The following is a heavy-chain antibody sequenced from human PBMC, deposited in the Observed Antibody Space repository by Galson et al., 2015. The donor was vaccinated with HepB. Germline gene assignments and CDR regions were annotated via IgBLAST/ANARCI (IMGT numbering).Heavy chain of an antibody. CDR1: GFTFGDYS. CDR2: IRSKASGGTT. V-gene: IGHV3-49*03. Sequence: SLRLSCAASGFTFGDYSMSWFRQAPGKGLEWVGFIRSKASGGTTENAASVKGRFTISRDDSKSIAYLQMNSLKTEDTAMYYCTRVLRGYSSGQRDRVYGYYYYYMDVWGKGTTVTVSS. D-gene: IGHD5-18*01. CDR3: TRVLRGYSSGQRDRVYGYYYYYMDV. J-gene: IGHJ6*03.